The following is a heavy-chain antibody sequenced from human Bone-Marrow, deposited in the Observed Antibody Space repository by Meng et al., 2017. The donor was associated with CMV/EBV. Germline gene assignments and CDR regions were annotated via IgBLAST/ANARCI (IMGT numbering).Heavy chain of an antibody. CDR2: IYSGESST. J-gene: IGHJ6*02. Sequence: GESLKISCAASGFTFNTYSMTWVRQAPGRGLEWVSVIYSGESSTYYVDSVKGRFTVSRDNSKNTLYLQMNRLRAEDAARYYCARDHGWDSNGHHYYTGMDVWGQGTTVTVSS. CDR1: GFTFNTYS. CDR3: ARDHGWDSNGHHYYTGMDV. D-gene: IGHD5-18*01. V-gene: IGHV3-23*03.